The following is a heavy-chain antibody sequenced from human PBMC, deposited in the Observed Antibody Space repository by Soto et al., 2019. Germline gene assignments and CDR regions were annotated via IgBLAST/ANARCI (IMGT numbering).Heavy chain of an antibody. J-gene: IGHJ6*02. V-gene: IGHV4-31*03. CDR2: IYYSGST. CDR1: GGSISIGGYY. CDR3: ARNNWNYHYYGMDV. D-gene: IGHD1-20*01. Sequence: SETLSLTCTVSGGSISIGGYYWSCIRQHPGKGLEWIGYIYYSGSTYYNPSLKSRVTISVDTSKNQFSLKLSSVTAADAAVYYCARNNWNYHYYGMDVWGQGTTVTVSS.